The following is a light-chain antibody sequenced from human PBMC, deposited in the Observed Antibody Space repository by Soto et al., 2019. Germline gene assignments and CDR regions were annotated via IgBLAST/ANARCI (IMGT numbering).Light chain of an antibody. J-gene: IGKJ2*01. CDR1: QSVYSN. Sequence: EIVMTQSPATLSVSPGERVTLSCRASQSVYSNLAWYQQKPGLAPRLLIYGASTRATGIPARFSGSGSGTEFTLTISRLQSEDFAVYYCQQYNNWPPTYTFGQGTKLEIK. V-gene: IGKV3-15*01. CDR3: QQYNNWPPTYT. CDR2: GAS.